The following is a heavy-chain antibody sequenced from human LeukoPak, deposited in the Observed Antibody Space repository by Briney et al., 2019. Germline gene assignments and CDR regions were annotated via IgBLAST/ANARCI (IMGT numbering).Heavy chain of an antibody. D-gene: IGHD6-13*01. CDR3: ARARIAAAAYYFDY. Sequence: GGSLRLSCAASGFTVSTNYMSWVRQAPGKGLEWVSIIYSGGSTSYADSVRGRFTISRDNSKNTLYLQMNSLRAEDTAVYYCARARIAAAAYYFDYWGQGTLVTVSS. J-gene: IGHJ4*02. CDR1: GFTVSTNY. V-gene: IGHV3-53*01. CDR2: IYSGGST.